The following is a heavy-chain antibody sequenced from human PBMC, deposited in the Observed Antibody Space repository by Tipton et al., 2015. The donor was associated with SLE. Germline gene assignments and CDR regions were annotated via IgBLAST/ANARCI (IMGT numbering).Heavy chain of an antibody. CDR3: ARGGYSYGLWGYFQH. J-gene: IGHJ1*01. Sequence: QSGAEVKKPGASVRVSCKASGYTFTSYSITWVRQAPGQGLEWMGWISGYNSNTNYAQKFQGRVTMTTDTSTSTAYMELSRLRSDDTAVYYCARGGYSYGLWGYFQHWGQGTLVTVSS. V-gene: IGHV1-18*01. CDR2: ISGYNSNT. D-gene: IGHD5-18*01. CDR1: GYTFTSYS.